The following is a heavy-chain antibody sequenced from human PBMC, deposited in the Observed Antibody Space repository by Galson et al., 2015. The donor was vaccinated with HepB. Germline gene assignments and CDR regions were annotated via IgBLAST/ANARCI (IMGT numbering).Heavy chain of an antibody. Sequence: LRLSGPASGFTFDNSTMSWFRQAPGAGHEWGPAFFHDGGNTSYADSVKGRFTIYRANAKNPLFLQMNGLRAEDTAIYYCAKDRVRDGRWSYDYWGQGTLVTVSS. CDR2: FFHDGGNT. V-gene: IGHV3-23*01. CDR1: GFTFDNST. CDR3: AKDRVRDGRWSYDY. D-gene: IGHD5-24*01. J-gene: IGHJ4*02.